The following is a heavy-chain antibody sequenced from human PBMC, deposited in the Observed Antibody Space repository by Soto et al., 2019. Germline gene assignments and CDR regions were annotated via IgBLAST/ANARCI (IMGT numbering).Heavy chain of an antibody. J-gene: IGHJ4*02. CDR3: ASRPAVAGSPFDY. Sequence: SETLSLTCTVSGASLHIGGYYWAWIRQNPGKGLEWIGYIYYTGVTYYNPSLGSRVNISVDTSKNQFSLKLSSVTAADTAVYYCASRPAVAGSPFDYWGQGTLVTVSS. D-gene: IGHD6-19*01. CDR2: IYYTGVT. V-gene: IGHV4-31*03. CDR1: GASLHIGGYY.